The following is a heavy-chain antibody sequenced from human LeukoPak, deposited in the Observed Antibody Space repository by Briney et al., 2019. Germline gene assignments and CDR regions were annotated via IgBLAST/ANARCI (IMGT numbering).Heavy chain of an antibody. D-gene: IGHD3-10*02. CDR1: GYTFTSYA. Sequence: ASVKVSCKASGYTFTSYAMHWVRQAPGQRLEWMGWINAGHGNTKYSQEFQGRVTITRDTSFSTAYMELSRLRSDDTAVYYCARAAYVGANSWPGYWGQGTLVTVSS. V-gene: IGHV1-3*01. J-gene: IGHJ4*02. CDR3: ARAAYVGANSWPGY. CDR2: INAGHGNT.